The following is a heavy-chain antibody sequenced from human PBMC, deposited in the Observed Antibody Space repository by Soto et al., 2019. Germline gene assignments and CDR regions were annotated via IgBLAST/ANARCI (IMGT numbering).Heavy chain of an antibody. V-gene: IGHV3-23*01. D-gene: IGHD1-26*01. J-gene: IGHJ4*02. CDR1: GFTFSTYA. CDR3: AKGDSGAHYAFKSFDS. Sequence: GGSLRLSCAASGFTFSTYAMSWIRQAPRKGLEWVSGISDSGTSTYHADSVKGRFTISRDNSKNTLYLQMNSLRAEDTAVYYCAKGDSGAHYAFKSFDSWGQGTLVTVSS. CDR2: ISDSGTST.